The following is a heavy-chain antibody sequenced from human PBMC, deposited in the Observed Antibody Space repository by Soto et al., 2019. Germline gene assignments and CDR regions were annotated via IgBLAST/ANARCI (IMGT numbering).Heavy chain of an antibody. D-gene: IGHD3-10*01. CDR2: INPFDGSR. J-gene: IGHJ4*02. CDR3: SRVDPGETSPFDH. CDR1: GYIFTSYY. V-gene: IGHV1-46*03. Sequence: ASVKVSCKATGYIFTSYYIHWVRQAPGQGLEWMGWINPFDGSRMFAQSFQGRVTMTRDTSTSTVYMEVSSLRSEDTAVYYCSRVDPGETSPFDHWGQGTLVTVSS.